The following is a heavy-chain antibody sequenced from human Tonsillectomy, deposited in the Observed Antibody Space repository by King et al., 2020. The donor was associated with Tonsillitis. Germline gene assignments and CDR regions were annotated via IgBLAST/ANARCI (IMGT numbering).Heavy chain of an antibody. V-gene: IGHV1-24*01. Sequence: VQLVESGAVVKKPGASVKVSCKVSGYTLNDLSMHWVRQAPGKGLEWMGGFDPEDGAIIYAQKLQGRFTMTEDTSTDIAYMDLNSLRSEDTAVYYCTTQDYIKGPCDYWGQGTLVTVSS. CDR3: TTQDYIKGPCDY. CDR2: FDPEDGAI. J-gene: IGHJ4*02. CDR1: GYTLNDLS. D-gene: IGHD4-11*01.